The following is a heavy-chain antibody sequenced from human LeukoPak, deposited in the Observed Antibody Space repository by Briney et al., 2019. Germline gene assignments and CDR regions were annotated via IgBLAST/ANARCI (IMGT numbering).Heavy chain of an antibody. CDR3: AREALGTMVRGVRNYYYMDV. J-gene: IGHJ6*03. V-gene: IGHV4-59*12. D-gene: IGHD3-10*01. CDR1: GGSISSYY. CDR2: IYYSGST. Sequence: PSETLSLTCTVSGGSISSYYWSWIRQPPGKGLEWIGYIYYSGSTNYNPSLKSRVTISVDTSKNQFSLKLSAVTAADTAVYYCAREALGTMVRGVRNYYYMDVWGKGTTVTVSS.